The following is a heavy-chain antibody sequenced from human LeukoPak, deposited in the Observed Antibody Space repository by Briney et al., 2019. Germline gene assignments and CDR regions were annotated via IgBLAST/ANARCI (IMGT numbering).Heavy chain of an antibody. J-gene: IGHJ4*02. D-gene: IGHD3-3*01. Sequence: PSETLSLTCAVYGGSFSGYYGSWIRQPAGKGLEWIGRIYTSGSTNYNPSLKSRVTMSVDTSKNQFSLKLSSVTAADTAVYYCAREPYFWSGYFDGAYFDHWGQGTLVIVSS. CDR2: IYTSGST. CDR1: GGSFSGYY. CDR3: AREPYFWSGYFDGAYFDH. V-gene: IGHV4-4*07.